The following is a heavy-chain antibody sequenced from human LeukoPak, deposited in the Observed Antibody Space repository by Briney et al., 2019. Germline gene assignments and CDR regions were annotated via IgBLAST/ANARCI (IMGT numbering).Heavy chain of an antibody. CDR3: ARDYGGNSNYYYGMDV. D-gene: IGHD4-23*01. Sequence: SETLSLTCAVYGGSFSGYYWSWIRQPPGKGLEWIGYIYYSGSTNYNPSLKSRVTISVDTSKNQFSLKLSSVTAADTAVYYCARDYGGNSNYYYGMDVWGQGTTVTVSS. J-gene: IGHJ6*02. CDR1: GGSFSGYY. CDR2: IYYSGST. V-gene: IGHV4-59*01.